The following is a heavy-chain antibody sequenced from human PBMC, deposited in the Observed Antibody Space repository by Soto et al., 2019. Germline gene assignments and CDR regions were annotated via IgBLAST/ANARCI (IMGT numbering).Heavy chain of an antibody. CDR3: ARDFYDSVGYTWFDS. Sequence: WETLSLTCTVSGDTSTSYYWGWIRQAPGKGLEWIGHIHNSGTSTHNPSLNGRVTISIDMSKKQFSLKLTSLTSADTAVYYCARDFYDSVGYTWFDSWSQGTLVTVSS. CDR1: GDTSTSYY. V-gene: IGHV4-59*01. J-gene: IGHJ5*01. D-gene: IGHD3-22*01. CDR2: IHNSGTS.